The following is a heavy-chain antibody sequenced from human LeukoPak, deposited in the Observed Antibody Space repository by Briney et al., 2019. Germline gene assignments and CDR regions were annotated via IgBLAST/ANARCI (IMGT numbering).Heavy chain of an antibody. J-gene: IGHJ4*02. CDR1: GYTFTSYG. D-gene: IGHD5-18*01. CDR3: ARDVGSYSGNLYYFDY. Sequence: AASVRVSCEASGYTFTSYGISWVRQAPGRGLEWMGWISAYSNNTNYAQKFQGRVTMTTDTSTSTAYMELRSLTSDDTGVYYCARDVGSYSGNLYYFDYWGQGTLVTVSS. CDR2: ISAYSNNT. V-gene: IGHV1-18*01.